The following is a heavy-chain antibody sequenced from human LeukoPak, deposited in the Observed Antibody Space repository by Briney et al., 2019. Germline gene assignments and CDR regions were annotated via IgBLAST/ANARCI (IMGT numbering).Heavy chain of an antibody. Sequence: PSETLSLTCNVSGGSISRSSYYWSWIRQPPGRGLEWIGSIYYSGGTYSNPSLKSRVTISADTSKNQFSLNLTSVTAADTALYYCVSCGYNYDFDYWGQGTLVAVSS. CDR2: IYYSGGT. J-gene: IGHJ4*02. D-gene: IGHD5-18*01. CDR1: GGSISRSSYY. V-gene: IGHV4-39*01. CDR3: VSCGYNYDFDY.